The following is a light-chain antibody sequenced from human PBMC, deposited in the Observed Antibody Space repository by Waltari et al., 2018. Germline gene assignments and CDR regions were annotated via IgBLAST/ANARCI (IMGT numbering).Light chain of an antibody. J-gene: IGKJ4*01. CDR3: QQYYGVPLT. CDR2: WAS. CDR1: QSVLYSANNKDY. V-gene: IGKV4-1*01. Sequence: DIVMTQSPDFLAVSLGERATINCKSSQSVLYSANNKDYLAWYHQKPGQPPKLLIYWASTRESGVPDRFSGSGSGTDFTLTISSLQAEDVAVYYCQQYYGVPLTFGGGTKVEIK.